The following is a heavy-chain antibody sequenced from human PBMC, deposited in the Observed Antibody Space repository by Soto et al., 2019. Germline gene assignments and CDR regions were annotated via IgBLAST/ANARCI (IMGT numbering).Heavy chain of an antibody. J-gene: IGHJ1*01. CDR1: GLTFRNFA. Sequence: SVNVSCKASGLTFRNFAVQWVRQARGQRPEWIGWIVFGIGNTNYSQKLQERVTLTRDTSTNTVYMELRRLGIEDTAVYYCAAESMQLVTSAAEYWGHGNRVNVSS. CDR3: AAESMQLVTSAAEY. CDR2: IVFGIGNT. D-gene: IGHD5-18*01. V-gene: IGHV1-58*01.